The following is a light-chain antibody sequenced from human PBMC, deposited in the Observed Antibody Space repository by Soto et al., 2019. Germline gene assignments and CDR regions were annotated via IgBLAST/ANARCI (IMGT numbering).Light chain of an antibody. CDR2: YDS. CDR1: NIGDKR. V-gene: IGLV3-21*04. J-gene: IGLJ1*01. Sequence: ELTQPPSVSVAPEKTTTITCGGNNIGDKRVHWYRQKPGQAPVLLISYDSDRPSGIPERFSGSNSGNTATLTISRVEAGDEADYYCQVWDIMTDNYVFGGGTKVTVL. CDR3: QVWDIMTDNYV.